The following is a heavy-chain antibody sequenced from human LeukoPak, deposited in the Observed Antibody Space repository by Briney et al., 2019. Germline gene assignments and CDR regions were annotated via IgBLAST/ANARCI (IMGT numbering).Heavy chain of an antibody. Sequence: GGSLRLSCAASGFTFDDYGMSSVRQAPGKGLEWVSGINWNGGNTGYADSVKGRFTISRDNAKNSLYLQMNSLRAEDTALYYCARVVMDSSGYFGYWGQGTLVTVSS. CDR2: INWNGGNT. V-gene: IGHV3-20*04. J-gene: IGHJ4*02. CDR3: ARVVMDSSGYFGY. D-gene: IGHD3-22*01. CDR1: GFTFDDYG.